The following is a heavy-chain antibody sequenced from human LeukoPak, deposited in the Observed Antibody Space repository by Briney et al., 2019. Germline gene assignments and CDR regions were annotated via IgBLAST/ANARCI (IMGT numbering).Heavy chain of an antibody. Sequence: ASVKVSCKASGYAFTGYYMHWVRQAPGQGLEWMGWINPNSGGTNYAQKFQGRVTMTRDTSISTAYMELSRLRADDTAVYYCARERTVTQRPLDYWGQGTLVTVSS. J-gene: IGHJ4*02. CDR3: ARERTVTQRPLDY. V-gene: IGHV1-2*02. CDR2: INPNSGGT. CDR1: GYAFTGYY. D-gene: IGHD4-17*01.